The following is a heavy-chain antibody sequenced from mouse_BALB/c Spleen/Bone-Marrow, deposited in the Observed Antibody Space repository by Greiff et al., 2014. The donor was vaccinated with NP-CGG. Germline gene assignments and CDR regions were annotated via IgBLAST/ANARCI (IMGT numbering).Heavy chain of an antibody. Sequence: VQLQESGPGLVAPSQSLSITCTVSGFSLTTYGVHWVRQPPGKGLEWLGVLWADGSTNYNSALMSRLSISKDNSESQVFLKMNSLQTDDTAMYYCARITTATGAMDYWGQGTSVTVSS. J-gene: IGHJ4*01. CDR3: ARITTATGAMDY. D-gene: IGHD1-2*01. V-gene: IGHV2-9*02. CDR2: LWADGST. CDR1: GFSLTTYG.